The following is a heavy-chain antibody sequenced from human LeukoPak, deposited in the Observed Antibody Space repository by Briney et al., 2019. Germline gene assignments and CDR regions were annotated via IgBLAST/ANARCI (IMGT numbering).Heavy chain of an antibody. CDR3: ARQGPLTTAVTTRTNPFDY. CDR1: GGSISSSR. D-gene: IGHD4-11*01. Sequence: SETLSLTCTVSGGSISSSRWSWIRQPPGKGLEWIGYIYYSGSTSYNPSLKSRVTISVDTSKNQFSLKLNSVTAADTAVYYCARQGPLTTAVTTRTNPFDYWGQGTLVTVSS. J-gene: IGHJ4*02. V-gene: IGHV4-59*08. CDR2: IYYSGST.